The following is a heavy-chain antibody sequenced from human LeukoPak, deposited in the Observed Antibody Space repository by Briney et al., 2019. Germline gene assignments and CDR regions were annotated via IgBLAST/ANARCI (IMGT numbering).Heavy chain of an antibody. D-gene: IGHD3-10*01. CDR3: ARVTSGFGELLLGYDY. CDR2: ISSSSSYI. CDR1: GFTFSSYS. V-gene: IGHV3-21*01. J-gene: IGHJ4*02. Sequence: GGSLRLSSAASGFTFSSYSMDWVRQTPRKGLEWVSSISSSSSYISYADSVKGRFTISRDNAKNSLYLQMNSLRAEDTAVYSGARVTSGFGELLLGYDYWGPGTLVTSSS.